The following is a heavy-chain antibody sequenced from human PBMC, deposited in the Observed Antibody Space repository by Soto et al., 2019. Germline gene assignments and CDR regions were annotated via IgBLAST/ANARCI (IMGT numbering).Heavy chain of an antibody. Sequence: SETLSLTCAVYGGSFSGYYWSWIRQPPGKGLEWIGEINHSGSTNYNPSLKSRITITVDTSKNQFSLKLNSVTAADTAVYYCASIAAFNNWFDPWGQGTLVTVSS. V-gene: IGHV4-34*01. CDR2: INHSGST. D-gene: IGHD6-6*01. J-gene: IGHJ5*02. CDR3: ASIAAFNNWFDP. CDR1: GGSFSGYY.